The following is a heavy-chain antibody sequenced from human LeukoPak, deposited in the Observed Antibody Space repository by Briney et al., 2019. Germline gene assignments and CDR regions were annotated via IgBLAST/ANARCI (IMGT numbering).Heavy chain of an antibody. J-gene: IGHJ4*02. V-gene: IGHV1-46*01. D-gene: IGHD3-22*01. CDR1: GYTFTRYY. CDR3: ARDLYDSSGYYLPLRY. CDR2: IKPSGGST. Sequence: ASVKVSCKASGYTFTRYYMHWVRQAPGQGLEWMGIIKPSGGSTSYAQKFQGRVTMTRDTSTSTVYMELSSLRSEDTAVYYCARDLYDSSGYYLPLRYWGQGTLITVSS.